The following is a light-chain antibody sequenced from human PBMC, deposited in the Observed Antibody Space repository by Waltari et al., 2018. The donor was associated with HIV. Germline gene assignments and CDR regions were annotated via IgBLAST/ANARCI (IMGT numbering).Light chain of an antibody. CDR1: NSHIGADYG. V-gene: IGLV1-40*01. CDR3: QSYDSGLGGV. CDR2: DNN. Sequence: QSVLTQPPSVSGAPGQSVTIPCTGGNSHIGADYGVPWYRQLPGTAPKLLIYDNNNRPSGVPDRFSGSKSGTSASLAITGLQAEDEADYYCQSYDSGLGGVFGGGTKLIVL. J-gene: IGLJ2*01.